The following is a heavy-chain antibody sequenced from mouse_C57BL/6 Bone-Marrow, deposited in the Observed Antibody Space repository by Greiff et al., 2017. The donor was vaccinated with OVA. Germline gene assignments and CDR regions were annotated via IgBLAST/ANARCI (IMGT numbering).Heavy chain of an antibody. V-gene: IGHV5-6*02. Sequence: EVKLVESGGDLVKPGGSLKLSCADSGFTFSSYGMSWVRQTPDKRLEWVATISSGGSYTYYPDSVKGRFTISRDNAKNTLYLQMSSLKSEDTAMYYCARRTGDFDYWGQGTTLTVSS. CDR3: ARRTGDFDY. CDR1: GFTFSSYG. CDR2: ISSGGSYT. D-gene: IGHD4-1*01. J-gene: IGHJ2*01.